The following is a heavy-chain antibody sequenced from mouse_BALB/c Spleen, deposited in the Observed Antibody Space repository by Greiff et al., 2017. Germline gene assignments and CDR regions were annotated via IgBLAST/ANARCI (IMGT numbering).Heavy chain of an antibody. V-gene: IGHV2-9*02. CDR2: IWAGGST. J-gene: IGHJ3*01. CDR3: ARMAVRSFAY. D-gene: IGHD1-1*01. Sequence: VMLVESGPGLVAPSQSLSITCTVSGFSLTSYGVHWVRQPPGKGLEWLGVIWAGGSTNYNSGIMSRLSISKDNSKSQVFLKMNSLQTDDTAMYYCARMAVRSFAYWGQGTLVTVSA. CDR1: GFSLTSYG.